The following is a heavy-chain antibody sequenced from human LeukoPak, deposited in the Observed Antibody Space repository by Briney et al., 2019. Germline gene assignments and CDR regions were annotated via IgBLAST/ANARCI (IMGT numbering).Heavy chain of an antibody. CDR2: IFSGGST. CDR1: GFPVSCNY. Sequence: GSLRPPCAASGFPVSCNYMSWVPQAPGKGLEWGPIIFSGGSTYYTDSVKGRFTISRDNSKNTLYLQMNSLRAEDTAVYYCARDEGSYWKGYYGLDVWGQGTTVTVSS. V-gene: IGHV3-53*01. CDR3: ARDEGSYWKGYYGLDV. J-gene: IGHJ6*02. D-gene: IGHD1-1*01.